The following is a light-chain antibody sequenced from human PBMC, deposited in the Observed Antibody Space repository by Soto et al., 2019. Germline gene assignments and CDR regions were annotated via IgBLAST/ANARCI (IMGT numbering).Light chain of an antibody. CDR1: QGVLYSSNNKNY. CDR2: WAS. J-gene: IGKJ4*01. Sequence: IVMTQWGDSLPVYMGERATINFKSSQGVLYSSNNKNYLAWYQQKPGQPPKLLIYWASTRESGVPDRFSGSGSGTDFTLTISSLQAEDVAVYYCQQYYSTPLTFGGGTKVDIK. V-gene: IGKV4-1*01. CDR3: QQYYSTPLT.